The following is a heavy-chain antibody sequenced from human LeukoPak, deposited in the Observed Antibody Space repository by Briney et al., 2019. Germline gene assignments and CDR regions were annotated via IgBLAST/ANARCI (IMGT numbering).Heavy chain of an antibody. CDR1: GGSISSSLYS. D-gene: IGHD6-13*01. CDR3: ATFIAAAAKP. V-gene: IGHV4-39*07. J-gene: IGHJ5*02. Sequence: SETMSLTCSVSGGSISSSLYSWGWIRQPPGKGREWIGTIYYNKNTYYNPSLESRVTISVDTSKNRFSLRLTSVTAADTAVYYCATFIAAAAKPWGQGTLVTVSP. CDR2: IYYNKNT.